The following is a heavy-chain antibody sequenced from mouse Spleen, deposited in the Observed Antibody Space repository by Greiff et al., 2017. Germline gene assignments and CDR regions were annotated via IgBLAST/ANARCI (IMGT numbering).Heavy chain of an antibody. D-gene: IGHD2-5*01. CDR1: GFTFSSFG. Sequence: EVQGVESGGGLVQPGGSRKLSCAASGFTFSSFGMHWVRQAPEKGLEWVAYISSGSSTIYYADTVKGRFTISRDNPKNTLFLQMTSLRSEDTAMYYCARNSNYVGYAMDYWGQGTSVTVSS. CDR2: ISSGSSTI. CDR3: ARNSNYVGYAMDY. J-gene: IGHJ4*01. V-gene: IGHV5-17*02.